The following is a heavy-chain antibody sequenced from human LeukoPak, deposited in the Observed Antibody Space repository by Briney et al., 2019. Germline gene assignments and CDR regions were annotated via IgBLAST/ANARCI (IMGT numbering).Heavy chain of an antibody. V-gene: IGHV6-1*01. CDR3: ARKRIQLGSLHLYWYFDL. CDR1: GDSISSNSAA. D-gene: IGHD5-18*01. CDR2: TYYRSKWYN. J-gene: IGHJ2*01. Sequence: SQTLSLTCAISGDSISSNSAAWNWIRQSPSRGLEWLGRTYYRSKWYNSYAVSVKSRITINPDTSKNQFSLQLNSVTPEDTAVYYCARKRIQLGSLHLYWYFDLWGRGTLVTVSS.